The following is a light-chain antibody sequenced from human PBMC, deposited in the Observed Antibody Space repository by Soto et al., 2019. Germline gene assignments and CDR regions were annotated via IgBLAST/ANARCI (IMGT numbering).Light chain of an antibody. CDR2: TTS. CDR3: QQSYNNPWT. CDR1: QSISSH. Sequence: DIPMTQSPSSLSASVGDRVTITCRASQSISSHLNWYQQKPGKAPKLLIYTTSSLQSGVPSTFSGSGSGTDFILTISSLQPEDSATYYCQQSYNNPWTFGQGTKVEVK. V-gene: IGKV1-39*01. J-gene: IGKJ1*01.